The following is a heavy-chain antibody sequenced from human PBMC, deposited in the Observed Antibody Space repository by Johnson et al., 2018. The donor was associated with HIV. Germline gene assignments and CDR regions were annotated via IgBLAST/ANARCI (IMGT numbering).Heavy chain of an antibody. V-gene: IGHV3-15*01. CDR3: TPDGRWWRTAFDI. J-gene: IGHJ3*02. CDR2: IKTKTDGGTT. CDR1: GFTFSNAW. Sequence: EVQLVESGGGLVQPGGSLRLSCVASGFTFSNAWMSWVRQAPGKGLAWVGRIKTKTDGGTTDYAAPVKGRFTISRYYSKNTRYLQMHRLKTEDTAVYYCTPDGRWWRTAFDIWGQVTMVTVSS. D-gene: IGHD2-15*01.